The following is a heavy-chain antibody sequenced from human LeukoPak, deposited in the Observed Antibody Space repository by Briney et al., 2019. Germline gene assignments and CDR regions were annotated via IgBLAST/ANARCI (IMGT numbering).Heavy chain of an antibody. V-gene: IGHV4-61*01. CDR2: IYYSGST. Sequence: PSETLSLTCTVSGGSISSGSYYWSWIRQPPGKGLEWIGYIYYSGSTNYNPSLKSRVTISVDTSKNQFSLKLSSVTAADTAVYYCARQEGATTVDYWGQGTLVTVSS. CDR1: GGSISSGSYY. D-gene: IGHD1-26*01. CDR3: ARQEGATTVDY. J-gene: IGHJ4*02.